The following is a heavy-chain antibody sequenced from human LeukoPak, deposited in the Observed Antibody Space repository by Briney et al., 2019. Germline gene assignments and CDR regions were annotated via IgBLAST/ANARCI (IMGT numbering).Heavy chain of an antibody. Sequence: PGGSLRLSCAASGFTFSSYSMNWVRQAPGKGLEWVSSISSSSSYIYYADSVKGRLTTSRGNAKSSLYLEMNSLRAEDTAVYYCARDPTSSWETAFDIWGQGTMVTVSS. CDR3: ARDPTSSWETAFDI. D-gene: IGHD1-26*01. V-gene: IGHV3-21*01. CDR1: GFTFSSYS. CDR2: ISSSSSYI. J-gene: IGHJ3*02.